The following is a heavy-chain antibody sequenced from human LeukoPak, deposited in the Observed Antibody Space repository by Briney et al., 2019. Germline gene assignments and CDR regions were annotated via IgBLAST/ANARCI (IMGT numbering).Heavy chain of an antibody. CDR1: GGSISSYY. CDR2: IYYSGST. D-gene: IGHD4-17*01. J-gene: IGHJ4*02. CDR3: ARDSYADYLGFDY. Sequence: SETLSLTCTVSGGSISSYYWSWIRQPPGKGLEWIGYIYYSGSTNYNPSLKSRVTISVDTSKNQFSLKLSSVTAADTAVYYCARDSYADYLGFDYWGQGNLVTVSS. V-gene: IGHV4-59*12.